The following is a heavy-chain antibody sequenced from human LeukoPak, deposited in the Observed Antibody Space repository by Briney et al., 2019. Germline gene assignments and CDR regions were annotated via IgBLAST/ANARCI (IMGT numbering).Heavy chain of an antibody. D-gene: IGHD3-22*01. J-gene: IGHJ4*02. V-gene: IGHV3-21*01. CDR1: GFTFSDYY. CDR2: ISRTTRYI. CDR3: ARSTYYYDSSGYYYPPHFDY. Sequence: GGSLRLSCAASGFTFSDYYMNWVRQAPGKGLEWVTAISRTTRYIYYADSVKGRFTISRDNAKNSLYLQMNSLRAKDTAVYYCARSTYYYDSSGYYYPPHFDYWGQGTLVTVSS.